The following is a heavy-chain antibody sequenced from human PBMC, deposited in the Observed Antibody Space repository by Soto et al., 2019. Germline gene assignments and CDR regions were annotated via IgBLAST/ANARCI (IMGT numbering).Heavy chain of an antibody. Sequence: QVQLVQSGAEVKKPGSSVKVSCTASGGTFNSYTINWVRQAPGRGLEWVGRVNPIVGMSNSALKFQGRVTITADKSTXTAFMYLTSLKSEXXAVYYCATSYGSGSTHFDSWGQGTLVTVS. D-gene: IGHD3-10*01. CDR1: GGTFNSYT. CDR3: ATSYGSGSTHFDS. CDR2: VNPIVGMS. J-gene: IGHJ4*02. V-gene: IGHV1-69*02.